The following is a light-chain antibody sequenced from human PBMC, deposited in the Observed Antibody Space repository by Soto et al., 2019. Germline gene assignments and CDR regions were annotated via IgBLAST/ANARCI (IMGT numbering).Light chain of an antibody. CDR2: DVN. J-gene: IGLJ1*01. V-gene: IGLV2-11*01. Sequence: QSALTQPRPVSGSPGQSVTISCTGTSSDIGFYNFVSWYQQHPDKAPHLVIYDVNKRPSGVPDRFSGSKSGNTASLTISGLQADDEADYYCCSYAGTYTYVFGIGTKLTVL. CDR1: SSDIGFYNF. CDR3: CSYAGTYTYV.